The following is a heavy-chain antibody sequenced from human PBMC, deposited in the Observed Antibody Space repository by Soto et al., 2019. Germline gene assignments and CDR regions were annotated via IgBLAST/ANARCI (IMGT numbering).Heavy chain of an antibody. Sequence: ASVNVSCKASGYTFTGYYMHWVRQAPGQGLERMGWINPNSGGTNYAQKFQGWVTMTRDTSISTAYMELSRLRSDDTAVYYCARAGGNYYDSSGYYPFDYWGQGTLVTVS. J-gene: IGHJ4*02. V-gene: IGHV1-2*04. CDR1: GYTFTGYY. D-gene: IGHD3-22*01. CDR3: ARAGGNYYDSSGYYPFDY. CDR2: INPNSGGT.